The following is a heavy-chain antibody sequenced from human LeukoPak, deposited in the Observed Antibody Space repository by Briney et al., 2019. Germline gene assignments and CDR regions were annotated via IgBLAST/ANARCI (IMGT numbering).Heavy chain of an antibody. Sequence: GGSLRLSCAASGFTFSSYSMNWVRQAPGKGLEWVTYISSSSSTIYYADSVKGRFTISRDNAKNSLYLQMNSLRAEDTAVYYCARGGSSWPLPFDYWGQGTLVTVSS. J-gene: IGHJ4*02. CDR2: ISSSSSTI. CDR3: ARGGSSWPLPFDY. V-gene: IGHV3-48*01. CDR1: GFTFSSYS. D-gene: IGHD6-13*01.